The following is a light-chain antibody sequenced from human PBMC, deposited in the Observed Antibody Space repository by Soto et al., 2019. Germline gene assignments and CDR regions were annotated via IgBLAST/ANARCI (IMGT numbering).Light chain of an antibody. CDR2: YDS. J-gene: IGLJ2*01. CDR3: QVWDRSSDHLV. CDR1: NIGSKS. V-gene: IGLV3-21*04. Sequence: SYELTQPPSVSVAPGKTARITCGGNNIGSKSVHWYQQKPGQAPVLVIYYDSDRPSGIPERFSGSNSGNTATLTISRVEAGDEADYYCQVWDRSSDHLVFGGGTKLTVL.